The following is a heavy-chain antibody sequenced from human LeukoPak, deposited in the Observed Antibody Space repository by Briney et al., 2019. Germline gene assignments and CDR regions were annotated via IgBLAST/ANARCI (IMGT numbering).Heavy chain of an antibody. CDR3: ARGDLKDSSSWYDRLDP. Sequence: SVKVSCKFSGGSFSNYAISWVRQAPGQGLEWMGASIPMYDTANYAQKFQGRVTVTTDESTSTAYMELSSLRSEDTAVYFCARGDLKDSSSWYDRLDPWGQGTLVAVSS. CDR2: SIPMYDTA. V-gene: IGHV1-69*05. D-gene: IGHD6-13*01. J-gene: IGHJ5*02. CDR1: GGSFSNYA.